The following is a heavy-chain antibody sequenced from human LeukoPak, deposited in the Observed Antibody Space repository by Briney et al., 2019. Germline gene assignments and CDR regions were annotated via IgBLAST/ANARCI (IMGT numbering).Heavy chain of an antibody. CDR1: SGSITNYY. CDR2: IYHSGST. D-gene: IGHD3-22*01. CDR3: ARGKPSSSGYYWHFDL. V-gene: IGHV4-59*01. J-gene: IGHJ2*01. Sequence: SETLSLTCTVSSGSITNYYWSWIRQPPGKGLEWIGYIYHSGSTNYNPSLKSRVTMSVDTSKNQFSLKLNSVTPADTAVYYCARGKPSSSGYYWHFDLWGRGTLVTVSS.